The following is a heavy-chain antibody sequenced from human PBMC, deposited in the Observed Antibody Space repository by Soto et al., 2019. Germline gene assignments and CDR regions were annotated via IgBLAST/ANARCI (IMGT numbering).Heavy chain of an antibody. CDR1: GYTFTSYD. CDR3: ASETGVGSYLDY. D-gene: IGHD1-26*01. V-gene: IGHV1-8*01. J-gene: IGHJ4*02. CDR2: MNPNSGNT. Sequence: VQLVQSGAEVKKPGASVKVSCKASGYTFTSYDINWVRQATGQELEWMGWMNPNSGNTGYEQKFQSRVTIPRNTSISTAYMELSVLRSVDRAMYHSASETGVGSYLDYWCQGTLVTVSS.